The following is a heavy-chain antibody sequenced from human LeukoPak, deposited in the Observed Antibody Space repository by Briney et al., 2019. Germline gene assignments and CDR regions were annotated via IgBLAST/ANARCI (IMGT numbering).Heavy chain of an antibody. CDR1: GFTFSDHY. D-gene: IGHD3-16*01. Sequence: GGSLRLSCAASGFTFSDHYMDWVRQVPGKGLVWVSHIKSDGSGTEYADSVKGRFTISRDNAKNTLYMQMNSLRVEDTAVYYCTSGAYHNNYWGQGTLVTVSS. CDR3: TSGAYHNNY. J-gene: IGHJ4*02. CDR2: IKSDGSGT. V-gene: IGHV3-74*03.